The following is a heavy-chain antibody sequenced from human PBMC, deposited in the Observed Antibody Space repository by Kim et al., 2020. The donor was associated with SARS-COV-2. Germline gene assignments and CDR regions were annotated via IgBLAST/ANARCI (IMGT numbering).Heavy chain of an antibody. CDR1: GFTFSDYY. V-gene: IGHV3-11*01. J-gene: IGHJ6*02. CDR2: ISSSGSTI. D-gene: IGHD3-10*01. CDR3: ARDRVLWFGELLYYYYGMDV. Sequence: GGSLRLSCAASGFTFSDYYMSWIRQAPGKGLEWVSYISSSGSTIYYADSVKGRFTISRDNAKNSLYLQMNSLRAEDTAVYYCARDRVLWFGELLYYYYGMDVWGQGTTVTVSS.